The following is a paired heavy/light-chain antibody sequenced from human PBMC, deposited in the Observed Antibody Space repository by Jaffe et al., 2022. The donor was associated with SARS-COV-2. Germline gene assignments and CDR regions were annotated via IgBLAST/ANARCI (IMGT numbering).Light chain of an antibody. CDR1: SSNIGAGYD. CDR2: GNN. Sequence: QSVLTQPPSVSGAPGQRVTISCTGSSSNIGAGYDVHWYQQLPGTAPKLLIYGNNNRPSGVPDRFSGSKSGTSASLAISGLQAEDEADYYCQSYDSSLSGSVFGGGTKLTGL. J-gene: IGLJ3*02. CDR3: QSYDSSLSGSV. V-gene: IGLV1-40*01.
Heavy chain of an antibody. CDR1: GGSISSSSYY. V-gene: IGHV4-39*01. D-gene: IGHD2-15*01. Sequence: QLQLQESGPGLVKPSETLSLTCTVSGGSISSSSYYWGWIRQPPGKGLEWIGSIYYSGATYYIPSLKSRVTISVDTSKNQFSLSLTSVTAADTAVYYCARLRWALGFCSGGSCPNDYYFDYWGQGTLVTVSS. CDR3: ARLRWALGFCSGGSCPNDYYFDY. J-gene: IGHJ4*02. CDR2: IYYSGAT.